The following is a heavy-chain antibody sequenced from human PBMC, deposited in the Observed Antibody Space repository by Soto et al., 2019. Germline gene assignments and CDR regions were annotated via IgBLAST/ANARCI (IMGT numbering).Heavy chain of an antibody. CDR2: ISYDGSNK. CDR3: AKDLTRYDSSGYGFDY. CDR1: GFTFSSYG. V-gene: IGHV3-30*18. J-gene: IGHJ4*02. Sequence: PGGSLRLSCAASGFTFSSYGMHWVRQAPGKGLEWVAVISYDGSNKYYADSVKGRFTISRDNSKNTLYLQMNSLRAEDTAVYYCAKDLTRYDSSGYGFDYWGQGTLVTVSS. D-gene: IGHD3-22*01.